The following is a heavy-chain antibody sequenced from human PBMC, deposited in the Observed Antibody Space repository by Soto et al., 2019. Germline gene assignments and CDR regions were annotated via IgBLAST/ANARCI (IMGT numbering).Heavy chain of an antibody. CDR1: GGSISSSSYY. J-gene: IGHJ6*03. D-gene: IGHD1-1*01. V-gene: IGHV4-39*01. CDR2: IYYSGST. Sequence: SETLSLTCTVSGGSISSSSYYWGWIRQPPGKGLEWIGSIYYSGSTYYNPSLKSRVTISVDTSKNQFSLKLSSVTAADTAVYYWARHHGGLANNYYYYYYMDVWGKGTTVTVSS. CDR3: ARHHGGLANNYYYYYYMDV.